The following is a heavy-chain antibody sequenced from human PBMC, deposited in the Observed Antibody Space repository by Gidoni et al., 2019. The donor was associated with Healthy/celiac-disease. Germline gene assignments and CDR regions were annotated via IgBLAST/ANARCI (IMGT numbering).Heavy chain of an antibody. CDR1: GFTFSDHY. D-gene: IGHD1-26*01. Sequence: EVQLVESGGGLVQPGGSLRLSCAASGFTFSDHYMDGVRQAPGKGLEWVGRTRNKANSYTTEYAASVKGRFTISRDDSKNSLYLQMNSLKTEDTAVYYCARVGGSYGLDDAFDIWGQGTMVTVSS. CDR3: ARVGGSYGLDDAFDI. CDR2: TRNKANSYTT. J-gene: IGHJ3*02. V-gene: IGHV3-72*01.